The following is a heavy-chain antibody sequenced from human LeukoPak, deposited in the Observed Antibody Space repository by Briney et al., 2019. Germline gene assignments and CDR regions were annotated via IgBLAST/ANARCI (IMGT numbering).Heavy chain of an antibody. D-gene: IGHD2-2*01. V-gene: IGHV3-15*01. CDR2: IKSKTDGGTT. J-gene: IGHJ4*02. CDR1: GFTFSNAW. Sequence: GGSLRLSCAASGFTFSNAWMSWVRQAPGKGLEWVGRIKSKTDGGTTDYAAPVKGRFTISRDDSKNTLYLQMNSLKTEDTAVYYCTTGVRPAANRAFDYWGQGTLVTVSS. CDR3: TTGVRPAANRAFDY.